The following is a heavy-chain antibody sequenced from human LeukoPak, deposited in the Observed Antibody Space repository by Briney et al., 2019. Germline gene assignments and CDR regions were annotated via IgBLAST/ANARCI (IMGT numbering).Heavy chain of an antibody. J-gene: IGHJ5*01. V-gene: IGHV3-30*03. CDR1: VFTLSSYG. D-gene: IGHD5-24*01. Sequence: PGGSLRLSCAASVFTLSSYGMHWVRQAPGKGLEGVGVISYYGSKEHYADAVKGRLTICRDNAKNALHLQMNGLGGEATAVHYCARGQTGSNNWSASWGPGILVTVSS. CDR2: ISYYGSKE. CDR3: ARGQTGSNNWSAS.